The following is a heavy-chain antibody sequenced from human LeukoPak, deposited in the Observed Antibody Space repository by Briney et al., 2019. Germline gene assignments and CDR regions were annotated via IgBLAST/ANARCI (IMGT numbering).Heavy chain of an antibody. Sequence: GGSLRLSCVASGFTFSSYEMNWVRQAPGKGLEWVSYISSSCTTIYYADSVKGRFTISRDNAKNSLYLQMNSLRAEDTAVYYCARSYAFDIWGQGTMVTVSS. CDR2: ISSSCTTI. J-gene: IGHJ3*02. V-gene: IGHV3-48*03. CDR1: GFTFSSYE. CDR3: ARSYAFDI. D-gene: IGHD1-26*01.